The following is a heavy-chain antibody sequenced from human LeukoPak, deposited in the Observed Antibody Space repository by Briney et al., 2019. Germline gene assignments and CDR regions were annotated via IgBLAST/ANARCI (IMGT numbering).Heavy chain of an antibody. V-gene: IGHV1-2*02. Sequence: ASVKVSCKASGYTFTGYYMHWVRQAPGQGPEWMGWINPNSGGTNYAQKFQGRVTMTRDTSISTAYMELSRLTSDDTAVYFCARGFFDNYFDYWGQGTLVTVSS. CDR1: GYTFTGYY. D-gene: IGHD3/OR15-3a*01. CDR2: INPNSGGT. J-gene: IGHJ4*02. CDR3: ARGFFDNYFDY.